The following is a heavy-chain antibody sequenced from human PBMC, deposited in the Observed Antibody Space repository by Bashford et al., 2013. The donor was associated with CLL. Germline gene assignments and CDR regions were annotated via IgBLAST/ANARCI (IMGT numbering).Heavy chain of an antibody. J-gene: IGHJ6*02. CDR3: ARDRGSDTYYYFGLDV. D-gene: IGHD3-10*01. CDR2: INPNSGGT. CDR1: GYTFTGYY. Sequence: ASVKVSCKASGYTFTGYYMHWVRQAPGQGLEWMGWINPNSGGTNYAQKFQGRVTMTRDTSKNQFSLKLTSVTAADTAVYFCARDRGSDTYYYFGLDVWGQGTTVTVSS. V-gene: IGHV1-2*02.